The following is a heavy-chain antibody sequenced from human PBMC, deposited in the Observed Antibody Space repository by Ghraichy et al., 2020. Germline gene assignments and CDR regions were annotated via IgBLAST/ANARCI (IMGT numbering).Heavy chain of an antibody. Sequence: GGSLRLSCAASGFTFSSFWMTWVRQAPGKGLEWVANIQQDGSEKSYVDSVKGRFTISRDNAKHSLYLQMDSLRAEDTAVYYCARGRGMAVWGQGTTVTVSS. J-gene: IGHJ6*02. CDR2: IQQDGSEK. V-gene: IGHV3-7*01. D-gene: IGHD5-24*01. CDR3: ARGRGMAV. CDR1: GFTFSSFW.